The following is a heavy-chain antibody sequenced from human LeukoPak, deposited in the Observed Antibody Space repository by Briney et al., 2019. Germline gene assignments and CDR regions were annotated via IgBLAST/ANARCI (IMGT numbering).Heavy chain of an antibody. Sequence: SETLSLTCTVSGGSISSSSYYWGWIRQPPGKGLEWIGSIYYSGSTYYNPSLKSRVTISVDTSKNQFSLKLSSVTAADTAVYYCARSPKDYGGNSKFDYWGQGTLVTVSS. D-gene: IGHD4-23*01. J-gene: IGHJ4*02. CDR2: IYYSGST. CDR3: ARSPKDYGGNSKFDY. V-gene: IGHV4-39*07. CDR1: GGSISSSSYY.